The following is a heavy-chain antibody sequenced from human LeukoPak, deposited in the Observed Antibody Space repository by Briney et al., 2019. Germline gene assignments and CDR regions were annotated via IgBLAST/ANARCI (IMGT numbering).Heavy chain of an antibody. CDR3: ARRNSGYDYWFDP. CDR2: IIPIFGTA. CDR1: GGTFSSYA. Sequence: ASVKVSCTASGGTFSSYAISWVRQAPGQGLEWMGGIIPIFGTANYAQKFQGRVTITADESTSTAYMELSSLRSEDTAVYYCARRNSGYDYWFDPWGQGTLVTVSS. D-gene: IGHD5-12*01. V-gene: IGHV1-69*13. J-gene: IGHJ5*02.